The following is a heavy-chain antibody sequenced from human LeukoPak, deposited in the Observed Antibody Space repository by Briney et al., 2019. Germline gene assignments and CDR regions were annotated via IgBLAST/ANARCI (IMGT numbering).Heavy chain of an antibody. D-gene: IGHD3-10*01. V-gene: IGHV4-34*01. Sequence: SETLSLTCAVYDESFSGYYCSWIRQPPRKGLEWIGEIDHSGSTNYNPSLQSRVTISVDTSKSQFSLKVSSVSAADTAVYYCARGNRPYGEHEAFDIWGHGTTVTVST. CDR1: DESFSGYY. CDR3: ARGNRPYGEHEAFDI. J-gene: IGHJ3*02. CDR2: IDHSGST.